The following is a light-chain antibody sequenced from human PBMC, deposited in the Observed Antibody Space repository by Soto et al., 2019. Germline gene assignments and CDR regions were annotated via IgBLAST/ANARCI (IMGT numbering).Light chain of an antibody. CDR1: QFIGSS. CDR3: QQYNNWPPLT. CDR2: DAS. V-gene: IGKV3-15*01. J-gene: IGKJ4*01. Sequence: MTQSPATLSVSPGERATLSCRASQFIGSSLAWYQQKPGEAPRLLMYDASSRATGIPARFTGSGSGTAFTLTISSLQSEDFAIYYCQQYNNWPPLTFSGGSKVEIK.